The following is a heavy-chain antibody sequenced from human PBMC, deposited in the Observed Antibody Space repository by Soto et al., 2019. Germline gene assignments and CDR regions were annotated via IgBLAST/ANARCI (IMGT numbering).Heavy chain of an antibody. Sequence: GGSLRLSCAASGFTFSTYGMNWVRQAPGKGLEWVSVMSGSGGSTYYAASVKGRFTISRDNSKNTLHLQMNSLRAEDTAVYYCARETYYDFWSGPYYGMDVWGQGTTVTVSS. V-gene: IGHV3-23*01. CDR2: MSGSGGST. CDR3: ARETYYDFWSGPYYGMDV. CDR1: GFTFSTYG. J-gene: IGHJ6*02. D-gene: IGHD3-3*01.